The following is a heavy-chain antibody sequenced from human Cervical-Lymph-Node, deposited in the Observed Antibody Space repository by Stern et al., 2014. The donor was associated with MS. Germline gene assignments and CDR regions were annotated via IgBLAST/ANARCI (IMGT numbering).Heavy chain of an antibody. CDR2: LDTRGTT. J-gene: IGHJ6*02. D-gene: IGHD2-21*02. CDR3: ARGNVVVTAITNYYGMDV. V-gene: IGHV4-61*02. CDR1: DDSLNSRRYH. Sequence: QLQLQESGPGLVKPSQTLSLTCTVSDDSLNSRRYHWNWVRQPAGKGLEWIGRLDTRGTTTYSPTLKSRVSISLDMPKNQLSLKLTSVTAADTAVYYCARGNVVVTAITNYYGMDVWGQGTTVSVS.